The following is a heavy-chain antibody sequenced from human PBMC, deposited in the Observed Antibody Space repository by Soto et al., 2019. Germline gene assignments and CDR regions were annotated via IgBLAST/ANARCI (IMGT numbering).Heavy chain of an antibody. CDR2: IKQDGSEK. CDR1: GFTFSSYW. J-gene: IGHJ4*02. D-gene: IGHD3-22*01. CDR3: ARLYYYDSSGPVGY. Sequence: GGSLRLSCAASGFTFSSYWMSWVRQAPGKGLEWVANIKQDGSEKYYVDSVKGRFTISRDNAKNSLYLQMNSLRAEDTAVYYCARLYYYDSSGPVGYWGQGTLVTVS. V-gene: IGHV3-7*03.